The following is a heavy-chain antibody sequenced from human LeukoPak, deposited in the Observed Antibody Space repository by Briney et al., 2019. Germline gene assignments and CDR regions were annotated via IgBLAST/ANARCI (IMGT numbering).Heavy chain of an antibody. D-gene: IGHD6-19*01. Sequence: GASVKVSCKASGYTFTKYYMNWVRQAPGQGLEWMGWINPNSGGTNYAQKFQGRVTMTRDTSISTAYMELSRLRSDDTAVYYCARDSGSSGRLVRVGRRQFDPWGQGTLVTVSS. V-gene: IGHV1-2*02. J-gene: IGHJ5*02. CDR1: GYTFTKYY. CDR2: INPNSGGT. CDR3: ARDSGSSGRLVRVGRRQFDP.